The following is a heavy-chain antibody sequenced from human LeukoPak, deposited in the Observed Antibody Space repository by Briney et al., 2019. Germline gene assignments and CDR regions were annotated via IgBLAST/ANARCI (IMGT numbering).Heavy chain of an antibody. V-gene: IGHV3-23*01. Sequence: GGSLRLSCAASGFTFSSYAMSWVRQAPGKGLEWVSAISGSGYSAYYADSVKGRFTISRDNFKNTLDLQMNSLRAEDTAVYYCAKDVIADSSGYPYYFDYWGQGTLVTVSS. D-gene: IGHD3-22*01. CDR3: AKDVIADSSGYPYYFDY. CDR1: GFTFSSYA. CDR2: ISGSGYSA. J-gene: IGHJ4*02.